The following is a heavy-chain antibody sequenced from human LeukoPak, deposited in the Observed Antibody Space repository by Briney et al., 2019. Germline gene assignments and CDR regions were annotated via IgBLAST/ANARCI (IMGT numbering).Heavy chain of an antibody. V-gene: IGHV4-59*12. CDR2: IFYTGTS. CDR3: AREGGSSRNFDY. CDR1: GGSISSYY. J-gene: IGHJ4*02. Sequence: SETLSLTCAVYGGSISSYYWSWIRQPPGKGLEWIGYIFYTGTSSYNPSLKSRVTISVDTSKNRFSLQLSSVTAADTAVYYCAREGGSSRNFDYWGQGTLVTVSS. D-gene: IGHD6-13*01.